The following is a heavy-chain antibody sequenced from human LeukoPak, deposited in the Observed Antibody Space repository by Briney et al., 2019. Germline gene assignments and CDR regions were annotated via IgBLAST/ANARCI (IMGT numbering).Heavy chain of an antibody. CDR3: AKLGIGVVPSAMLGDYYFDY. Sequence: SETLSLTCTVSGGSISSYYWSWIRQPAGKGLEWIGYIYYSGSTKYNPSLKSRVTISVDTSKSQFSLKLTSVTAADTAVYYCAKLGIGVVPSAMLGDYYFDYWGQGTLVTVSS. J-gene: IGHJ4*02. CDR2: IYYSGST. CDR1: GGSISSYY. D-gene: IGHD2-2*01. V-gene: IGHV4-59*08.